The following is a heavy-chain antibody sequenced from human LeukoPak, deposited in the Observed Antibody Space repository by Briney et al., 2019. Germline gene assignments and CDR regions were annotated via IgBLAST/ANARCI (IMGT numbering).Heavy chain of an antibody. J-gene: IGHJ1*01. V-gene: IGHV3-30*02. CDR2: IRYDGSNK. CDR3: AKDRLASRRDAEYFQH. CDR1: GFTFSSFA. D-gene: IGHD6-6*01. Sequence: GGSLRLSCAASGFTFSSFAMSWVRQAPGKGLEWVAFIRYDGSNKYYADSVKGRFTISRDNSKNTLYLQMNSLRAEDTAVYYCAKDRLASRRDAEYFQHWGQGTLVTVSS.